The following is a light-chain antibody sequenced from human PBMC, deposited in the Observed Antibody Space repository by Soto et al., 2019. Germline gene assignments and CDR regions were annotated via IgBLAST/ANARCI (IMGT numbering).Light chain of an antibody. CDR2: DVS. Sequence: QSALTQPASVSGSPGQSITISCTGTSSDVGGYNYVSWYQQHPGKAPKLMIYDVSNRPSGVSNRFSGSKPGNTASLTISGLQAEDEADYYCSSYTSSSTLVVFDGGTKLTVL. CDR3: SSYTSSSTLVV. V-gene: IGLV2-14*01. CDR1: SSDVGGYNY. J-gene: IGLJ2*01.